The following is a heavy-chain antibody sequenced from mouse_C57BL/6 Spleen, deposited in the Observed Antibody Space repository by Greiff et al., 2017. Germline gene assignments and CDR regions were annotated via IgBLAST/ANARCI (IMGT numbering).Heavy chain of an antibody. J-gene: IGHJ1*03. Sequence: QVQLQQPGAELVKPGASVKLSCKASGYTFTSYWMHWVKQRPGQGLEWIGMIHPNSGSTNYNEKFKSKATLTVDKSSSTAYMQLSSLTSEDSAVYYCAAHYYGKNFDVWGTGTTVTVSS. CDR1: GYTFTSYW. D-gene: IGHD2-1*01. V-gene: IGHV1-64*01. CDR3: AAHYYGKNFDV. CDR2: IHPNSGST.